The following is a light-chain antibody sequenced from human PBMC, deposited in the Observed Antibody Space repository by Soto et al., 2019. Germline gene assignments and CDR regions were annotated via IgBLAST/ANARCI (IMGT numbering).Light chain of an antibody. CDR1: QSISSY. CDR3: QQSYSTLYT. Sequence: DIQMTQSPSSLSASVGDRVTITCRASQSISSYLNWYQQKPGKAPKLLIYAASSLQSGVPSRFSCVGSGTYFTLTISSLQPEDFATYYCQQSYSTLYTFGQGTKLEIK. J-gene: IGKJ2*01. CDR2: AAS. V-gene: IGKV1-39*01.